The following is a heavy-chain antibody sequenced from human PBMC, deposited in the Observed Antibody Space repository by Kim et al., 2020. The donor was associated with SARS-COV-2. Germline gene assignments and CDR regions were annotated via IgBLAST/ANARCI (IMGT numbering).Heavy chain of an antibody. CDR1: GGSISSYY. CDR2: IYYSGST. D-gene: IGHD2-21*02. CDR3: ARELPCGGDCYVFDY. V-gene: IGHV4-59*01. Sequence: SETLSLTCTVSGGSISSYYWSWIRQPPGKGLEWIGYIYYSGSTNYNPSLKSRVTISVDTSKNQFSLKLSSVTAADTAVYYCARELPCGGDCYVFDYWGQGTLVTVSS. J-gene: IGHJ4*02.